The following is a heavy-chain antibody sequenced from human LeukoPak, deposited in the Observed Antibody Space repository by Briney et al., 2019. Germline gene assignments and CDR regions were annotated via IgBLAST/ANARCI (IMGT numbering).Heavy chain of an antibody. V-gene: IGHV4-59*08. CDR1: GGSISRYY. J-gene: IGHJ4*02. Sequence: SETLSLTCTVSGGSISRYYWSWIRQPPGKGLEWIGYIYYSGSTNYNPSLKSRITISVDTSKNQFSLKLSSVTAADTAVYYCARIKNYYFDYWGQGTLVTVSS. CDR2: IYYSGST. CDR3: ARIKNYYFDY.